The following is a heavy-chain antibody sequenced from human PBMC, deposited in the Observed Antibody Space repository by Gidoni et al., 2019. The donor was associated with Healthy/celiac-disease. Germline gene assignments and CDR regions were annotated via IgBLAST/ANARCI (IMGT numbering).Heavy chain of an antibody. Sequence: QVQLVQSGAEVKKPGSSVKVSCKASGGTFSSSAISWVRQAPGQGLEWMGGIIPIFGTANYAQKFQGRVTITADESTSTAYMELSSLRSEDTAVYYCASQRYYYGSGSYYRPLGPFDYWGQGTLVTVSS. J-gene: IGHJ4*02. CDR3: ASQRYYYGSGSYYRPLGPFDY. V-gene: IGHV1-69*01. CDR2: IIPIFGTA. CDR1: GGTFSSSA. D-gene: IGHD3-10*01.